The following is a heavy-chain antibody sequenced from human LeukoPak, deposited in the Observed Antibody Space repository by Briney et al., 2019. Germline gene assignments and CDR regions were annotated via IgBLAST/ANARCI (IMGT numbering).Heavy chain of an antibody. CDR2: TYHSGTS. CDR1: DDSITTFY. D-gene: IGHD5-12*01. Sequence: SDTLSLTCTVSDDSITTFYFNWIRQSPGKGLEWIGYTYHSGTSDYNPPLQSRVTISIDTSSNTVSLTFRSMTAADTAVYYCATTRGYSTNDAFEIWGQGTQVTVSS. J-gene: IGHJ3*02. CDR3: ATTRGYSTNDAFEI. V-gene: IGHV4-59*07.